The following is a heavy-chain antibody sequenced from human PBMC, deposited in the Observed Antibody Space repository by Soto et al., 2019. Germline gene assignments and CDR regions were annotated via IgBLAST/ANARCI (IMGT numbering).Heavy chain of an antibody. V-gene: IGHV3-30*03. CDR2: ISYDGSNK. CDR1: GFTFSSYG. CDR3: ARTVDIVATTEPNFDY. Sequence: GGSLRLSCAASGFTFSSYGMHWVRQAPGKALEWVAVISYDGSNKYYADSVKGRFTISRDNSKNTLYLQMNSLRAEDTAVYYCARTVDIVATTEPNFDYWGQGTLVTVSS. D-gene: IGHD5-12*01. J-gene: IGHJ4*02.